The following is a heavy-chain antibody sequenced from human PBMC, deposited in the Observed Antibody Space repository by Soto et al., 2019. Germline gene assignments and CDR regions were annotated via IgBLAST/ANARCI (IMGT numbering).Heavy chain of an antibody. D-gene: IGHD3-10*01. J-gene: IGHJ4*02. CDR1: GFPFTDYS. Sequence: QVQLVESGGGVVQPGRSLRLSCAASGFPFTDYSLHWVRQAPGKGLEWVAIISNDGSDIDYADSVKGRFTISRDNSNNMLHLEMNSLRMEDSAVYYCARDPRWRELLRDYWGQGTLVTVSS. CDR2: ISNDGSDI. CDR3: ARDPRWRELLRDY. V-gene: IGHV3-30-3*01.